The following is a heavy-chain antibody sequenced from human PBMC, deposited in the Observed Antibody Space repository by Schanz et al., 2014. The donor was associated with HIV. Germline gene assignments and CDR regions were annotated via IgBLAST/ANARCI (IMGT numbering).Heavy chain of an antibody. J-gene: IGHJ6*02. D-gene: IGHD2-2*02. CDR3: ARRRSEIVPAAIVLHYYYGFEV. CDR2: MNPNSGNT. V-gene: IGHV1-8*01. CDR1: GYTFTNYD. Sequence: QVQLVQSGAEVKKPGASVRVSCKASGYTFTNYDINWVRQATGQGLEWMGWMNPNSGNTGYAQKCQGRVTVTRDTSKTTAYMDLSSLRSEDTAVYYCARRRSEIVPAAIVLHYYYGFEVWGQGTTVTVS.